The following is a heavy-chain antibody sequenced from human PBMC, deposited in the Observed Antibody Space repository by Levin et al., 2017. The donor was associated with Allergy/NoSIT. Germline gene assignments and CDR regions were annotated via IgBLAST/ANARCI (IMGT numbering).Heavy chain of an antibody. V-gene: IGHV3-23*01. CDR3: AKKAVAGTGIGNYFDY. D-gene: IGHD6-19*01. Sequence: HTGGSLRLSCAASGFTFSSYTMNWVRQAPGKGLEWVSVISGSGAIIYYADSVKGRFTISRDNSKNTLYLQMNSLRADDTAVYYCAKKAVAGTGIGNYFDYWGQGTLVPVSS. CDR2: ISGSGAII. J-gene: IGHJ4*02. CDR1: GFTFSSYT.